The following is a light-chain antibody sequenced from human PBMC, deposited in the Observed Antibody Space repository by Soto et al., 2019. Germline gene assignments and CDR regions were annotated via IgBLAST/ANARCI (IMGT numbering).Light chain of an antibody. CDR1: SSDVGGYNY. J-gene: IGLJ2*01. V-gene: IGLV2-14*01. CDR3: SSYTTSSTPVV. Sequence: QSVLTQPASVSGSPGQSITISCTGTSSDVGGYNYVSWYQQHPGKGPKLMIYEVSNRPSEVSNRFSGSKSGNTASLTISGLQAEDEADYYCSSYTTSSTPVVFGGGTKLTVL. CDR2: EVS.